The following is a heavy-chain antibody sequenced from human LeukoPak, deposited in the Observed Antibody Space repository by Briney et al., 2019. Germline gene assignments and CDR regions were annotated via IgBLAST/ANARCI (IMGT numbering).Heavy chain of an antibody. CDR2: IYYSGST. D-gene: IGHD5-18*01. CDR1: GGSISSYY. CDR3: ARASRGYSYGIDY. J-gene: IGHJ4*02. V-gene: IGHV4-59*01. Sequence: SETLSLTCTVSGGSISSYYWSWIRQPPGKGLEWIGYIYYSGSTNYNPSLKSRVTISVDTSKNQFSLKLSSVTAADTAVYYCARASRGYSYGIDYWGQGTLVTVSS.